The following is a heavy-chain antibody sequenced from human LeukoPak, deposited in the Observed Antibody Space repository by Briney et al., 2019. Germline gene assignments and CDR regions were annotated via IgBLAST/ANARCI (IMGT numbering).Heavy chain of an antibody. CDR3: ARAVADCSGTSCLYYFDY. J-gene: IGHJ4*02. CDR1: GFTFSSYA. D-gene: IGHD2-2*01. CDR2: ISGSSNTI. Sequence: PGGSLRLSCAASGFTFSSYAMNWVRQAPGKGLEWVSYISGSSNTIYYADSVKGRFTISRDNAKNSLYLQMSSLRDEDTAVFYCARAVADCSGTSCLYYFDYWGQGTLVTVSS. V-gene: IGHV3-48*02.